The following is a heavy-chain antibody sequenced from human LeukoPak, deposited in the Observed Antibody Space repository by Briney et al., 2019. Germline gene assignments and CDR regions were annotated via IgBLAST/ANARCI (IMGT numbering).Heavy chain of an antibody. J-gene: IGHJ4*02. D-gene: IGHD3-10*01. CDR1: GFTFSSYW. CDR3: ARVWRHYYGPGSSFDY. Sequence: PGGSLRLSCAASGFTFSSYWMGWVRQAPGKGLEWVANIKQDGSEKYYVDSVKGRFTISRDNAKNSLYLQMNSLRAEDTAVYYCARVWRHYYGPGSSFDYWGQGTLVTVSS. CDR2: IKQDGSEK. V-gene: IGHV3-7*01.